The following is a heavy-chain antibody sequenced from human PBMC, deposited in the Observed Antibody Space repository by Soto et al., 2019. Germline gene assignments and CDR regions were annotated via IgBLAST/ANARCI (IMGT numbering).Heavy chain of an antibody. Sequence: LRLSCAPSGFTFSSYAMSWFRQAQGQGLEWASAISGSGGSTYYADSVKGRFTISRDNSKNTLYLQMNSLRAEDSTVYYCAKVAPVTSYYYYYYYMDVWGKGTTVTVSS. CDR1: GFTFSSYA. D-gene: IGHD4-17*01. J-gene: IGHJ6*03. V-gene: IGHV3-23*01. CDR3: AKVAPVTSYYYYYYYMDV. CDR2: ISGSGGST.